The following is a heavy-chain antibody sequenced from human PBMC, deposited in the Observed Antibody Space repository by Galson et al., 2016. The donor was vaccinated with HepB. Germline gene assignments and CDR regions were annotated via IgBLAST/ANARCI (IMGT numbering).Heavy chain of an antibody. D-gene: IGHD2-15*01. CDR3: AREIVLEVAGHGMDV. V-gene: IGHV3-21*01. J-gene: IGHJ6*02. CDR2: ISSTGNYI. Sequence: SLRLSCAASGFSFSSFVMNWVRQAPGKGLEWVSSISSTGNYIYYADSVKGRFTISRDNAKNSLYLQMNSLRGEDTAVYYCAREIVLEVAGHGMDVWGQGTTVTVSS. CDR1: GFSFSSFV.